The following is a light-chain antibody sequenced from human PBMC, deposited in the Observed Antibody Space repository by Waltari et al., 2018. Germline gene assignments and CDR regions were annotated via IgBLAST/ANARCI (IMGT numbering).Light chain of an antibody. V-gene: IGKV1-5*03. Sequence: DIQMTQSPSTLSASVGDRVTITFRASQSIGTWLAWYQQKPGKASKFLIYEPTTLENGVPSRFSGSGSGTEFTLTISCLQPDDFATYYCQRYNSYPITFGPGTKVDI. CDR2: EPT. CDR3: QRYNSYPIT. CDR1: QSIGTW. J-gene: IGKJ3*01.